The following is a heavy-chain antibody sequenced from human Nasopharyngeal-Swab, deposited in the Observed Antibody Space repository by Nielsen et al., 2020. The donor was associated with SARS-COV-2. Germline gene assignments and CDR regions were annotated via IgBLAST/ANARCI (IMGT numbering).Heavy chain of an antibody. CDR1: GFTFRAYA. V-gene: IGHV3-9*01. Sequence: SLKISCATSGFTFRAYAMNWVRQAPGKGLEWVAGISYNSGSITYADSVRGRFTISRANARNSLYLQMNSLRSEDTALYYCAKATVGTTSRGWGALDKWGQGTLVTVSS. D-gene: IGHD1-1*01. CDR2: ISYNSGSI. CDR3: AKATVGTTSRGWGALDK. J-gene: IGHJ4*02.